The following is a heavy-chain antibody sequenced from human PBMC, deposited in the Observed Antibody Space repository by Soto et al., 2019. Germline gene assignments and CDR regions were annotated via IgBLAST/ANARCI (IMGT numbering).Heavy chain of an antibody. Sequence: QVQLVESGGGVVQPGRSLRLSCAASGFTFSSYGMHWVRQAPGKGLEWVAVISYDGSNKYYADSVKGRFTISRDNSKNTLYLQMNSLRAEDTAVYYCAKDGYDELEPSSRYYYYGMDVWGQGTTVTVSS. CDR2: ISYDGSNK. CDR1: GFTFSSYG. J-gene: IGHJ6*02. CDR3: AKDGYDELEPSSRYYYYGMDV. V-gene: IGHV3-30*18. D-gene: IGHD1-1*01.